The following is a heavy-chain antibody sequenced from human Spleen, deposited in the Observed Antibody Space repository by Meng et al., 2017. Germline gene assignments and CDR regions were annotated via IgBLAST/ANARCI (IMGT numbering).Heavy chain of an antibody. D-gene: IGHD3-16*01. CDR2: IHPGDSDT. CDR1: GYSFTSYW. J-gene: IGHJ4*02. V-gene: IGHV5-51*01. CDR3: ATVRGGTLASFDY. Sequence: KVSCKGSGYSFTSYWIGWVRQMPGKGLEWMGIIHPGDSDTRYSPSFQGQVTISADKSISTAYLQWSSLKASDTAMYYCATVRGGTLASFDYWGQGTLVTVSS.